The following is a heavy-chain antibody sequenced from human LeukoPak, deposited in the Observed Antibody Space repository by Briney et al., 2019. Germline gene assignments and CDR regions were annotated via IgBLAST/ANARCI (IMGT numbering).Heavy chain of an antibody. Sequence: TSETLSLTCTVSGGSISSYYWSWIRQPPGKGLEWIGYIYTSGSTNYNPSLKSRVTISVDTSKNQFSLKLSSVTAADTAVYYCAQKRNSSSWYDSWFDPWGQGTLVTVSS. CDR1: GGSISSYY. D-gene: IGHD6-13*01. V-gene: IGHV4-4*09. CDR3: AQKRNSSSWYDSWFDP. CDR2: IYTSGST. J-gene: IGHJ5*02.